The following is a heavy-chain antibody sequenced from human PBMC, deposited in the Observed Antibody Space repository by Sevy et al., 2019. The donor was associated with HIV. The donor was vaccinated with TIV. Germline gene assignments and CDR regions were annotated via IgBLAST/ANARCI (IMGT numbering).Heavy chain of an antibody. J-gene: IGHJ6*02. Sequence: GGSLRLSCAASGFTFSSYWMHWVRQAPGKGLVWVSRINSDGSSTSYAHSVKGRFTISRDNAKNTLYLQMNSLRAEDTAVYYCARGGDIVVVVAATDYYYGMDVWGQGTTVTVSS. D-gene: IGHD2-15*01. CDR3: ARGGDIVVVVAATDYYYGMDV. V-gene: IGHV3-74*01. CDR1: GFTFSSYW. CDR2: INSDGSST.